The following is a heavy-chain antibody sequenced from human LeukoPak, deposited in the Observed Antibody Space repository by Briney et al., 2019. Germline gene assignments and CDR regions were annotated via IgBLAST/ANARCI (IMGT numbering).Heavy chain of an antibody. D-gene: IGHD1-1*01. V-gene: IGHV1-2*02. CDR1: GYTFTGYY. CDR3: VRVPQRVPHNWFDP. Sequence: ASVKFSCKASGYTFTGYYMHWVRQAPGQGLEWMGWINPNSGGTNYAQKFQGRVIMTCDTSIRTAYMELSSLTSDDTAVYYCVRVPQRVPHNWFDPWGQGTLVTVSS. CDR2: INPNSGGT. J-gene: IGHJ5*02.